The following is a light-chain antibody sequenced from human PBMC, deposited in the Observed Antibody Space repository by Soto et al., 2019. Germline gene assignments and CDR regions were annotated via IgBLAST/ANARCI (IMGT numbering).Light chain of an antibody. V-gene: IGKV3-11*01. CDR1: QSVSSY. CDR3: QQRSNWPPYT. CDR2: DAS. Sequence: ELVLTHSPATLSLSPGERATLSCRASQSVSSYLAWYQQKPGQAPRLLIYDASNRATGIPARFSGSGSGTDFTLTISSLEPEDFAVYYCQQRSNWPPYTFGQGTKVDIK. J-gene: IGKJ2*01.